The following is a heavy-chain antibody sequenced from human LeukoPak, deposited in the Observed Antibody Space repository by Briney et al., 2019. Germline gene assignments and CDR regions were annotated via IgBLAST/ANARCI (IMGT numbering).Heavy chain of an antibody. Sequence: ASVKVSCKVSGYTLTELSMHWVRQAPGKGLEWMGGLDPEDGETIYAQKFQGRVTMTEDTSTDTAYMELSSLRSEDTAVYYCATVNRLRFLEWLLDGGNWFDPWGQGTLVTVSS. D-gene: IGHD3-3*01. CDR1: GYTLTELS. CDR2: LDPEDGET. J-gene: IGHJ5*02. V-gene: IGHV1-24*01. CDR3: ATVNRLRFLEWLLDGGNWFDP.